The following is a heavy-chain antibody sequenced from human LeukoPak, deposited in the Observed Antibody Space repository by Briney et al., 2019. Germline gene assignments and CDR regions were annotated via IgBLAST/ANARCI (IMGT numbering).Heavy chain of an antibody. CDR1: GFTFDDYA. Sequence: GGSLRLSCAASGFTFDDYAMHWVRQAPGKGLEWVSGISWNSGSIGYADSVKGRFTISRDNAKNSLYLQMNSLRAEDTALYYCAKSITMVRGDHYYYYGMDVWGQGTTVTVSS. V-gene: IGHV3-9*01. J-gene: IGHJ6*02. D-gene: IGHD3-10*01. CDR2: ISWNSGSI. CDR3: AKSITMVRGDHYYYYGMDV.